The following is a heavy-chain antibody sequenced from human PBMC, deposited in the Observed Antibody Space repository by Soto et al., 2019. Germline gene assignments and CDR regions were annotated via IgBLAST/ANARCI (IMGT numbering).Heavy chain of an antibody. CDR1: GGSFSGYY. D-gene: IGHD6-19*01. CDR2: INHSGST. V-gene: IGHV4-34*01. CDR3: ASLGIAVAGTLDPFDY. Sequence: QVQLQQWGAGLLKPSETLSLTCAVYGGSFSGYYWSWIRQPPGKGLEWIGEINHSGSTNYNPSLKSRVTISVDTSTNQFSLKLSSVTAADTAVYYCASLGIAVAGTLDPFDYWGQGTLVTVSS. J-gene: IGHJ4*02.